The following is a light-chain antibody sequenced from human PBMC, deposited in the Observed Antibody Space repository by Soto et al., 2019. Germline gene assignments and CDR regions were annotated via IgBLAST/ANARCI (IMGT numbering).Light chain of an antibody. J-gene: IGKJ2*02. CDR2: GAS. Sequence: EIVLTQSPGTLSLSPGERATLSCRASQSVSSSYLAWYRQKPGQAPSLLIYGASSRATGIPDRVSGSGSGTDFTLTISSLEPEYFAVYYCQQYGSSPCTFGQGTKLEIK. CDR1: QSVSSSY. V-gene: IGKV3-20*01. CDR3: QQYGSSPCT.